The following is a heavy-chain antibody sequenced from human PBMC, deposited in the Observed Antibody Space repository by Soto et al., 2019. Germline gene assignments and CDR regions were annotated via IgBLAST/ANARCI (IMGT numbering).Heavy chain of an antibody. V-gene: IGHV4-59*01. D-gene: IGHD3-16*01. CDR3: ARVLYEREVDP. J-gene: IGHJ5*02. CDR2: IYYSGST. Sequence: SETLSLTCAVYGGSFSGYYWSWIRQPPGKGLEWIGYIYYSGSTNYNPSLKSRVTISVDTSKNQFSLKLSSVTAADTAVYYCARVLYEREVDPWGQGTLVTVSS. CDR1: GGSFSGYY.